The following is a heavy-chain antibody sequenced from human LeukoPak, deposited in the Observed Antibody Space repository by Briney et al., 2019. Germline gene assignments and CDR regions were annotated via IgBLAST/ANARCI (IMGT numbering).Heavy chain of an antibody. V-gene: IGHV4-59*01. CDR2: IYYSGST. CDR1: GGSISSYY. CDR3: ARGYSGTSDWFDP. D-gene: IGHD1-26*01. J-gene: IGHJ5*02. Sequence: KPSETLSLTCTVSGGSISSYYWSWIRQPPGKGLEWIGYIYYSGSTDYNPSLKSRVTISVDTSKNQFSLNLSSVTAADTAFYYCARGYSGTSDWFDPWGPGTLVTVSS.